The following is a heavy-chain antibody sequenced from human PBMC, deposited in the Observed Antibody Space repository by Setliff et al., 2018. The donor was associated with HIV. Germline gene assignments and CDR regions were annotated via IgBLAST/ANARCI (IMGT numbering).Heavy chain of an antibody. J-gene: IGHJ4*02. CDR2: IYTSGST. D-gene: IGHD3-10*01. CDR1: GGSITNYY. CDR3: ARGLNYYGSGSYLPLGY. V-gene: IGHV4-4*09. Sequence: PSETLSLTCTVSGGSITNYYWSWIRQPPGKGLQWIGYIYTSGSTNYNPSLKSRVTISVDTSKNQISLKLSSVTAADTAVYYCARGLNYYGSGSYLPLGYWGQGTLVTVSS.